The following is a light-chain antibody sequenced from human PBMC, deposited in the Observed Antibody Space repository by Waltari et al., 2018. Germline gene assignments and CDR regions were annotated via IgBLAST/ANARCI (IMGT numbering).Light chain of an antibody. CDR2: RDN. J-gene: IGLJ2*01. V-gene: IGLV3-1*01. Sequence: SYELTQSPSVSVSPGQTVTITCTGDELGYNYICWYQQKPGQPPVLVIYRDNRRPSGIPERFSGSNVGNAATLTISETQVMDEADYYCQAWDSNSAYFGGGTKLTVL. CDR1: ELGYNY. CDR3: QAWDSNSAY.